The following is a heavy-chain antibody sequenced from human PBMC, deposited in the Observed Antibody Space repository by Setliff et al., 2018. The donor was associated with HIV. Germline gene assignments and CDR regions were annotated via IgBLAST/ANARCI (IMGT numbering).Heavy chain of an antibody. V-gene: IGHV4-34*01. D-gene: IGHD3-10*01. Sequence: SETLSLTCAVYGGSFSDYYWNWIRQPPGKGLEWIGEIHHTGHINYNPSLQSRVTISLDMPKNQISLRLTSLTAADTAVYYCARGGAYGLDVWGQGTAVTVSS. CDR3: ARGGAYGLDV. J-gene: IGHJ6*02. CDR1: GGSFSDYY. CDR2: IHHTGHI.